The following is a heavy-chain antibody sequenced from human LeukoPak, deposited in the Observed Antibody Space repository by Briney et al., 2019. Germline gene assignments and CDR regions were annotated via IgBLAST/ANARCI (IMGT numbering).Heavy chain of an antibody. CDR3: ARSNYYDSSDYYYPTYYYGMDV. D-gene: IGHD3-22*01. CDR2: IYHSGST. CDR1: GGSISSGGYY. Sequence: SETLSLTCTVSGGSISSGGYYWSWIRQPPGKGLEWIGYIYHSGSTYYNPSLKSRVTISVDTSKNQFSLKLSSVTAADTAVYYCARSNYYDSSDYYYPTYYYGMDVWGQGTTVTVSS. J-gene: IGHJ6*02. V-gene: IGHV4-30-2*01.